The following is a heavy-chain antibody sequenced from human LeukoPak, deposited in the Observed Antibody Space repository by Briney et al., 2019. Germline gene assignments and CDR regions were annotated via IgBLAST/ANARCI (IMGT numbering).Heavy chain of an antibody. CDR3: ARAQDYDFWSGSSNWFDP. CDR1: GGSISSSSYY. CDR2: IYTSGST. J-gene: IGHJ5*02. Sequence: SETLSLTCTVSGGSISSSSYYWSWIRQPAGKGLEWIGRIYTSGSTNYNPSLKSRVTMSVDTSKNQFSLKLSSVTAADTAVYYCARAQDYDFWSGSSNWFDPWGQGTLVTVSS. D-gene: IGHD3-3*01. V-gene: IGHV4-61*02.